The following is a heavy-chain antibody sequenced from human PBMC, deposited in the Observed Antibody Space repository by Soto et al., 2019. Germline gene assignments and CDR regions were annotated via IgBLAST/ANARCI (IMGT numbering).Heavy chain of an antibody. V-gene: IGHV1-18*01. D-gene: IGHD6-19*01. CDR1: GYTFSNYG. J-gene: IGHJ6*02. Sequence: QVQLVQSGAEVKKPGASVTVSCKTSGYTFSNYGINWVRQAPGQGLEWMGWISGYNGNTNYAQTVQGRVPMTTDTSTGTVYMELRSLKSDDTAIYYGSRFIMVGGWFDPNYYHGMDVWGQGTTVTVSS. CDR3: SRFIMVGGWFDPNYYHGMDV. CDR2: ISGYNGNT.